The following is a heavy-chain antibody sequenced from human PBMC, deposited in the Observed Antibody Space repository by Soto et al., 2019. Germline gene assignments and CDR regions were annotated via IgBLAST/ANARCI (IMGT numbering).Heavy chain of an antibody. V-gene: IGHV3-72*01. Sequence: EVQLVESGGGLVQPGGSLRLSCAASGFSFSDQYIDWVRQAPGKGLEWVGRIGNKAHSNTIEYAASVKGRFIISRDESKSSLYLQMNSLKTEDTAVYYCTRGYSGVDIYAFDVWGQGTMVTVSS. D-gene: IGHD2-21*01. CDR2: IGNKAHSNTI. J-gene: IGHJ3*01. CDR3: TRGYSGVDIYAFDV. CDR1: GFSFSDQY.